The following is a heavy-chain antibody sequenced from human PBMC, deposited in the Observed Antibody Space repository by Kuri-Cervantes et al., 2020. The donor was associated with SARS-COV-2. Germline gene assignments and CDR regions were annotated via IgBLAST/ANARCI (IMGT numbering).Heavy chain of an antibody. J-gene: IGHJ4*02. CDR2: ISYDGSNK. CDR1: GFTFSSYA. Sequence: GESLKISCAASGFTFSSYAMHWVRPAPGKGLEWVAVISYDGSNKYYADSVKGRFTISRGNAKNSLYLQMNSLRAEDTAVYYCARYGGPQWLVHPLDYWGQGTLVTVSS. D-gene: IGHD6-19*01. CDR3: ARYGGPQWLVHPLDY. V-gene: IGHV3-30-3*01.